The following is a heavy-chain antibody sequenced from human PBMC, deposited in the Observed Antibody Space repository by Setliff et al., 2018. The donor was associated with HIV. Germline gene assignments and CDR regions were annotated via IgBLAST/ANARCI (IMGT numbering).Heavy chain of an antibody. D-gene: IGHD6-13*01. J-gene: IGHJ3*02. CDR2: IIPIFGTA. CDR1: GGTFSSYA. V-gene: IGHV1-69*13. CDR3: ARAHGYSSSWYEDAFDI. Sequence: SVKVSCKASGGTFSSYAISWVRQAPGQGLEWMGGIIPIFGTANYAQKFQGRVTITADESTSTAYMELSSLRSEDTAVYYCARAHGYSSSWYEDAFDIWGQGTMVTVS.